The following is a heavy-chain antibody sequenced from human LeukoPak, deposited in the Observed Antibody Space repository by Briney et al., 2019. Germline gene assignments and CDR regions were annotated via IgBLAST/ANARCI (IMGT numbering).Heavy chain of an antibody. CDR1: GFTFSSYS. V-gene: IGHV3-48*01. D-gene: IGHD5-18*01. Sequence: GGSLRLSCAASGFTFSSYSMNWVRQAPGKGLEWVSYISSSGSTIYYADSVKGRFTISRDNSKNTLYLQMNSLRAEDTAVYYCASLYSSYYYYMDVWGKGTTVTISS. CDR3: ASLYSSYYYYMDV. CDR2: ISSSGSTI. J-gene: IGHJ6*03.